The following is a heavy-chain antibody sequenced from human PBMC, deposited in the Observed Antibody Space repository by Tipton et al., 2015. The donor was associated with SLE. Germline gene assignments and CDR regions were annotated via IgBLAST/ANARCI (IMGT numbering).Heavy chain of an antibody. CDR1: GGSISSSSYY. Sequence: TLSLTCTVSGGSISSSSYYWGWFRQPPGKGMDWIGSIYYSGSTYHNPSLKSRVTISVETSKNQFSLKLSSVTAADTAVYYCARPHNWFDPWGQGTLVTVSS. V-gene: IGHV4-39*07. J-gene: IGHJ5*02. CDR3: ARPHNWFDP. CDR2: IYYSGST.